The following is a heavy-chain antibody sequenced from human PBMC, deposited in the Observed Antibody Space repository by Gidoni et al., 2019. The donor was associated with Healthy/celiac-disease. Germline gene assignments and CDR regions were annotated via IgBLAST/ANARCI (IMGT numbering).Heavy chain of an antibody. CDR3: ARDPGLPITIFGAGYFDY. Sequence: QVQLVESGGGVVQPGRSLRLSCAASGFTFSSYAMHWVRQAPGKGLEWVAVMAYDGSNKYYADSVKGRFTISRDNSKNTLYLQMNSLRAEDTAVYYCARDPGLPITIFGAGYFDYWGQGTLVTVSS. V-gene: IGHV3-30-3*01. D-gene: IGHD3-3*01. CDR1: GFTFSSYA. J-gene: IGHJ4*02. CDR2: MAYDGSNK.